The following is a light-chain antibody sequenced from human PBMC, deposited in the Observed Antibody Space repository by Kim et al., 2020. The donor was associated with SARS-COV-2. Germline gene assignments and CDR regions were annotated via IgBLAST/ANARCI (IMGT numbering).Light chain of an antibody. CDR1: QSISGY. CDR3: QQSFSLWT. J-gene: IGKJ1*01. V-gene: IGKV1-39*01. Sequence: DIQMTQSPSSLSASVGDRVSITCRTSQSISGYLNWYQQKLGKAPKILIYAASNLQSGVPSRFSGSGSGRDYTLTISSLQPEEFGTYYCQQSFSLWTFGQGTKVDIK. CDR2: AAS.